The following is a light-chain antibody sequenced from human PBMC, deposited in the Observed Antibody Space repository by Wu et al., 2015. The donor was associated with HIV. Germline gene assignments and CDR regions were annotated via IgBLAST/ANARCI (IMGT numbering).Light chain of an antibody. J-gene: IGKJ2*01. CDR3: QDREF. CDR2: DTS. Sequence: TQSPDTLSLSPGETGTLYCRATQGASSLAWFQKKPGQPPRLIVYDTSRRAPGIPDRFSGSGSGTNFFLTITKMQPEDCAVYLCQDREFFGRGT. CDR1: QGASS. V-gene: IGKV3D-20*02.